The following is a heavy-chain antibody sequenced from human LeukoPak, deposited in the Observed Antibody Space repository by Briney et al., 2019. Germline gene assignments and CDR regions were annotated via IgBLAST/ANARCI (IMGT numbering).Heavy chain of an antibody. D-gene: IGHD5-18*01. V-gene: IGHV1-69*05. CDR3: AGGEYSYGPYYYYMDV. CDR2: IIPIFGTA. J-gene: IGHJ6*03. CDR1: GGTFSSYA. Sequence: SVKVSCKASGGTFSSYAISWVRQAPGQGFEWMGGIIPIFGTANYAQKFQGRVTITTDESTSTAYMELSSLRSEDTAVYYCAGGEYSYGPYYYYMDVWGKGTTVTVSS.